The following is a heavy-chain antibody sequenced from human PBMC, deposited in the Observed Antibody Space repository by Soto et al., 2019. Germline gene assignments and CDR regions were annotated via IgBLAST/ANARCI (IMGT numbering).Heavy chain of an antibody. CDR2: INHSGST. Sequence: SETLSLTCAVYGGSFSGYYWSWIRQPPGKGLEWIGEINHSGSTNYNPSLKSRVTISVDTSKNQFSLKLSSVTAADTAVYYCATSWRTSSGWRDYYYYGMDVWGQGTTVTVSS. J-gene: IGHJ6*02. CDR3: ATSWRTSSGWRDYYYYGMDV. CDR1: GGSFSGYY. D-gene: IGHD6-19*01. V-gene: IGHV4-34*01.